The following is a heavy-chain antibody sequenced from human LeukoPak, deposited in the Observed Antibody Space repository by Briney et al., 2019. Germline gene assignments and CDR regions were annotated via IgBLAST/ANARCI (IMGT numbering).Heavy chain of an antibody. Sequence: GGSLRLSCAASGFSFSSYSMNWVRQAPGKGLEWVAYISSSSSAIYYADSVKGRFTISRDNARTSLYLQMNSLRAEDTAVYYFAVDYGMDVWGQGTTVTVPS. CDR2: ISSSSSAI. V-gene: IGHV3-48*01. CDR3: AVDYGMDV. CDR1: GFSFSSYS. J-gene: IGHJ6*02.